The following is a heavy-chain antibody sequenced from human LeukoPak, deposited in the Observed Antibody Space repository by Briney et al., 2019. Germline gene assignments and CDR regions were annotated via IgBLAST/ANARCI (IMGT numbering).Heavy chain of an antibody. CDR3: ARDYDNHDAFDI. CDR2: IFYSGST. V-gene: IGHV4-39*07. Sequence: SETLSLTCTVSGGSIRTTSYYWGWIRQPPGKGLEWIGAIFYSGSTYYNPSLKSRVTISIDLSKNQFSLKLSSVTAADTAVYYCARDYDNHDAFDIWGQGTMVTVSS. D-gene: IGHD3-22*01. J-gene: IGHJ3*02. CDR1: GGSIRTTSYY.